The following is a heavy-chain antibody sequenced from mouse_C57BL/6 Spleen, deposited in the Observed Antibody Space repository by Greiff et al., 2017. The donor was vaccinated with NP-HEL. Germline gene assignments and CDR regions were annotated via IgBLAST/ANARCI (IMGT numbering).Heavy chain of an antibody. D-gene: IGHD1-1*01. Sequence: EVKLMESGGGLVQPGGSLSLSCAASGFTFTDYYMSWVRQPPGKALEWLGFIRNKANGYTTEYSASVKGRFTISRENSQSILYLQMNALRAEDSATYYCARYNYDCSSYHYLDYWGQGTTLTVSS. CDR3: ARYNYDCSSYHYLDY. CDR2: IRNKANGYTT. V-gene: IGHV7-3*01. CDR1: GFTFTDYY. J-gene: IGHJ2*01.